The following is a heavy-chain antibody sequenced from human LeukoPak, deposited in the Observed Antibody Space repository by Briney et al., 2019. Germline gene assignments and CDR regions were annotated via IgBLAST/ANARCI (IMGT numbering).Heavy chain of an antibody. J-gene: IGHJ4*02. D-gene: IGHD2-15*01. Sequence: SETLSLTCTVSGGSISTYYWAWIRQPAGKGLEWIGRIYTSGSTNYNPSLKNRVTMSVDTSKNQFSLKLNSVTAADTAVYYCARTPRRCSGGICYSGVFDYWGQGTLVTVSS. V-gene: IGHV4-4*07. CDR3: ARTPRRCSGGICYSGVFDY. CDR1: GGSISTYY. CDR2: IYTSGST.